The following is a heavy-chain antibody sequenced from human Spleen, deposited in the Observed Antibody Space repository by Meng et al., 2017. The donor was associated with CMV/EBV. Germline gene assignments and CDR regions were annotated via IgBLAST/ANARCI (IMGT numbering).Heavy chain of an antibody. CDR1: GFTVSSNY. J-gene: IGHJ4*02. V-gene: IGHV3-23*01. CDR3: AKVGIFGVVITKPSRKFDY. Sequence: GGSLRLSCAASGFTVSSNYMSWVRQAPGKGLEWVSAISGSGGSTYYADSVKGRFTISRDNSKNTLYLQMNSLRAEDTAVYYCAKVGIFGVVITKPSRKFDYWGQGTLVTVSS. CDR2: ISGSGGST. D-gene: IGHD3-3*01.